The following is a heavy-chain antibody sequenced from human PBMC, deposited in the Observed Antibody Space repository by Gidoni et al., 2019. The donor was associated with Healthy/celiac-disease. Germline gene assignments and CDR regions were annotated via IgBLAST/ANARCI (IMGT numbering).Heavy chain of an antibody. CDR1: GFTFSTAW. V-gene: IGHV3-15*01. CDR2: IKSKTDGGTT. J-gene: IGHJ2*01. D-gene: IGHD5-12*01. CDR3: TTGLRRNGTYWYFDL. Sequence: EVQLVESGGGLVKPGGSLRLSCAASGFTFSTAWMSWVRQAPGKGLEWVGRIKSKTDGGTTDYAAPVKGRFTISRDDSKNTLYLQMNSLKTEDTAVYYCTTGLRRNGTYWYFDLWGRGTLVTVSS.